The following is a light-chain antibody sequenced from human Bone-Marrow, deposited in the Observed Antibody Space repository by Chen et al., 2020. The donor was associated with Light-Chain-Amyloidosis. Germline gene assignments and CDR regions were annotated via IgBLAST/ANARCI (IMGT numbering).Light chain of an antibody. CDR1: ALPKQY. Sequence: SYELTQPPSVSVSPGQTARITCSGDALPKQYAYWYQQKPGQAPVLVIYKDNERPSGIPERFSGSSSGTTVTLTISGVQAEDEADYYCQSADSSDLGVFGGGTKLTVL. V-gene: IGLV3-25*03. J-gene: IGLJ3*02. CDR3: QSADSSDLGV. CDR2: KDN.